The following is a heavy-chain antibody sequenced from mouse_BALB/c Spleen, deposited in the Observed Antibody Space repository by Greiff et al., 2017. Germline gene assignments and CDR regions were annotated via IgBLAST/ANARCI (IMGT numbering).Heavy chain of an antibody. CDR2: IRSKSNNYAT. J-gene: IGHJ2*01. CDR1: GFTFNTYA. CDR3: VRHESWGFDY. Sequence: EVKLVESGGGLVQPKGSLKLSCAASGFTFNTYAMNWVRQAPGKGLEWVARIRSKSNNYATYYAYSVKDRFTISRDDSQSMLYLQMNNLKTEDTAMYYCVRHESWGFDYWGQGTTLTVSS. D-gene: IGHD4-1*01. V-gene: IGHV10-1*02.